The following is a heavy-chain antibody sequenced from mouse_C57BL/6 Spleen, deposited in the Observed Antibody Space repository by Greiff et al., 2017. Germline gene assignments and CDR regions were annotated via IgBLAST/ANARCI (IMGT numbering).Heavy chain of an antibody. CDR3: ARADGYYWYFDV. V-gene: IGHV1-52*01. CDR1: GYTFTSYW. Sequence: QVQLKQPGAELVRPGSSVKLSCKASGYTFTSYWMHWVKQRPIQGLEWIGNIDPSDSETHYNQKFKDKAKLTVDKSSSTAYMQLSSLTSEDSAVYYCARADGYYWYFDVWGTGTTVTVSS. D-gene: IGHD2-3*01. J-gene: IGHJ1*03. CDR2: IDPSDSET.